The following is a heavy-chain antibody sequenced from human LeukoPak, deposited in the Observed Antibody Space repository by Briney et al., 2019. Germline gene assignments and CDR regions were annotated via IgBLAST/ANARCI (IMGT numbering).Heavy chain of an antibody. V-gene: IGHV3-7*03. CDR3: ARDFAYKKFDY. CDR1: GLIFSGSW. D-gene: IGHD2-21*01. J-gene: IGHJ4*02. CDR2: INPDGNKK. Sequence: GGSLRLSCEAFGLIFSGSWMNWVRQAPGKGLEWVATINPDGNKKGVADSVRGRFTISRDDAENSLYLQMNSLRAEDTAVYYCARDFAYKKFDYWGQGTLVTVSS.